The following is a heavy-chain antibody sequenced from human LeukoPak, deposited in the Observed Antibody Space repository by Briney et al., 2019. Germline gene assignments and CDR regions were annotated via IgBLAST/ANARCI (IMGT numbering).Heavy chain of an antibody. CDR3: ARHVTEYSGSYYYLDY. D-gene: IGHD1-26*01. J-gene: IGHJ4*02. CDR1: GGSISSSTYY. V-gene: IGHV4-39*01. Sequence: PSETLSLTCTVSGGSISSSTYYWGWTRQPPGKGLEWIVTIYYSGSTYYNPSLKSRVTISVDTSKNQFSLNLSSVTAADTAVYYCARHVTEYSGSYYYLDYWGQGTLVTVSS. CDR2: IYYSGST.